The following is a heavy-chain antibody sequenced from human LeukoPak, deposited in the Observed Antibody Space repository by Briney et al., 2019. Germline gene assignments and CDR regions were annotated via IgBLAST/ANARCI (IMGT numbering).Heavy chain of an antibody. CDR1: GFSLRTSGVG. CDR2: IYWNDDK. CDR3: THNRRFYDSLTVSYKPVFGQ. Sequence: SGPTLVKPTQTLTLTCTFSGFSLRTSGVGVGWIRQPPGKALEWLALIYWNDDKHHSPSLKNRLTITKDTSRNRVVLTMTNMDPVDTATYDCTHNRRFYDSLTVSYKPVFGQWGLGTRVTVSS. V-gene: IGHV2-5*01. D-gene: IGHD3-9*01. J-gene: IGHJ4*02.